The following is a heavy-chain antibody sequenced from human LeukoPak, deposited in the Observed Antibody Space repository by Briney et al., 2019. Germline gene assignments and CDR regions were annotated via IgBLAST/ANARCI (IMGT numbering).Heavy chain of an antibody. CDR1: GFTFDDYA. CDR2: ISWNSGSI. V-gene: IGHV3-9*01. D-gene: IGHD6-13*01. CDR3: ARDTNIAAAGGYYYYGMDV. Sequence: GGSLRLSCAASGFTFDDYAMHWVRQAPGKGLEWVSGISWNSGSIGYADSVKGRFTISRHNSKNTLYLQMNSLRAEDTAVYYCARDTNIAAAGGYYYYGMDVWGQGTTVTVSS. J-gene: IGHJ6*02.